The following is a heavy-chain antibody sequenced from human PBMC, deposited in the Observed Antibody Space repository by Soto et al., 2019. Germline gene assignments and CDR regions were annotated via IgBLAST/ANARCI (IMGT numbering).Heavy chain of an antibody. J-gene: IGHJ4*02. CDR3: ARDTMAWGIDY. CDR2: ISAYNGNK. D-gene: IGHD3-16*01. Sequence: QVQLVQSGAEVKKPGASVKVSCKASGYTFTSYGISWVRQAPGQGVEWMGWISAYNGNKNYEQKLEGRVTMTADTSTNTAYMELRSLRSDDTAIYYCARDTMAWGIDYWGQGTLVTVSS. V-gene: IGHV1-18*01. CDR1: GYTFTSYG.